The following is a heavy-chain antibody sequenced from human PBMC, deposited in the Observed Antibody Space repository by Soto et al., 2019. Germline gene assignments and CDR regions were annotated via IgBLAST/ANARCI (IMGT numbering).Heavy chain of an antibody. D-gene: IGHD2-15*01. V-gene: IGHV3-23*01. CDR1: GFTFSRYA. J-gene: IGHJ4*02. Sequence: EVQLLESGGVLVQPGGSPRLSCAASGFTFSRYAMSWVRQAPGEGMDWVSAISIGGTDTYYADSVRGRFTISRDDSKNTLYMQMNSLRAEDTALYYCVRHCNGGRCYSFDFWGRGTLVTVSS. CDR3: VRHCNGGRCYSFDF. CDR2: ISIGGTDT.